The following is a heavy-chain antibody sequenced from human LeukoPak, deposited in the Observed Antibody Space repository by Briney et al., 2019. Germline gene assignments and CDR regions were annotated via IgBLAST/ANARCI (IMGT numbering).Heavy chain of an antibody. Sequence: GASVKVSCKASGGTFSSYAISWVRQAPGQGLEWMGRIIPILGIANYAQKFQGRVTITADKSTSTAYMELSSLRSEDTAVYYCATHLYYYGSGYDAFDIWGQGTMVTVSS. CDR1: GGTFSSYA. V-gene: IGHV1-69*04. CDR3: ATHLYYYGSGYDAFDI. J-gene: IGHJ3*02. D-gene: IGHD3-10*01. CDR2: IIPILGIA.